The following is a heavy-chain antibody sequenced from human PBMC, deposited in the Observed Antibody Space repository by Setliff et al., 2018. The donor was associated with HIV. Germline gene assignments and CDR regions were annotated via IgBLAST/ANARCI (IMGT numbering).Heavy chain of an antibody. CDR2: VNLKSGNT. D-gene: IGHD6-25*01. V-gene: IGHV1-8*02. J-gene: IGHJ6*03. CDR3: ARGAWYTSGWHSSRYMDV. CDR1: GYTFTSSD. Sequence: ASVKVSCKASGYTFTSSDIYWVRQATGQGLEWMGWVNLKSGNTGYAQKFQGRVIMTRDTSISTVYMELRSLRSEDTAVYYCARGAWYTSGWHSSRYMDVWGKGTTVTVSS.